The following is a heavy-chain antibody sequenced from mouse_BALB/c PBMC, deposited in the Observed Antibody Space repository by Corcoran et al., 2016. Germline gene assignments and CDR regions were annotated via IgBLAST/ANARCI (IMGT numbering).Heavy chain of an antibody. D-gene: IGHD2-4*01. CDR3: ARNGYDYDEKVRVGFAY. J-gene: IGHJ3*01. Sequence: EVQLQQSGAELVKPGASVKLSCTASGFNIKDTYMHWVKQRPEQGLEWIGRIDPANGNTKYDPKFQGKATITADTSSNTAYLQLSSLTSEDTAVYYCARNGYDYDEKVRVGFAYWGQGTLVTVSA. CDR1: GFNIKDTY. CDR2: IDPANGNT. V-gene: IGHV14-3*02.